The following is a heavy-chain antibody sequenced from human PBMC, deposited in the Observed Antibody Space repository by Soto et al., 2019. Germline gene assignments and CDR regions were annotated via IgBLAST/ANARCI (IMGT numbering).Heavy chain of an antibody. Sequence: QVHLVQSGAEVKKPGASVKVSCKGSGYAFTTYGITWVRQAPGQGLEWMGWISAHNGNTNYAQKLQGRVTGTRETATSTAYMELSSMRSEDTGVYYCARGRYGDYWGQGALVTVSS. J-gene: IGHJ4*02. CDR2: ISAHNGNT. V-gene: IGHV1-18*01. CDR1: GYAFTTYG. CDR3: ARGRYGDY. D-gene: IGHD1-1*01.